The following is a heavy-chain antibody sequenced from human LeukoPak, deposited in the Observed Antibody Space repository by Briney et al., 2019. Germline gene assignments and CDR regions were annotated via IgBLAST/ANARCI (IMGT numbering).Heavy chain of an antibody. Sequence: SETLSLTCTVSGGSISSGGYYWSWIRQHPGKGLEWIVYIYYSGSTYYNPSLKSRVTISVDPSKNQFSLKLSSVTAADTAVYYCARDKGDYGGNSGIDYWGQGTLVTVSS. V-gene: IGHV4-31*03. CDR3: ARDKGDYGGNSGIDY. J-gene: IGHJ4*02. CDR2: IYYSGST. CDR1: GGSISSGGYY. D-gene: IGHD4-23*01.